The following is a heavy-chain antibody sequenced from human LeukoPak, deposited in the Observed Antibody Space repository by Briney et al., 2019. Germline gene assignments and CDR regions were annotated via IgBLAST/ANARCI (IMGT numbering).Heavy chain of an antibody. V-gene: IGHV4-39*01. Sequence: SETLSLTCTVSGGSISSSGHSWGWIRQPPGKGLEWTGTIYYTGRTYYNPSLKSRVTISVDTSKNQFSLRLSSVTAADTAVYYSAQSLGSSDWMGNWFDRWGQGMLVTVSS. D-gene: IGHD6-13*01. J-gene: IGHJ5*02. CDR3: AQSLGSSDWMGNWFDR. CDR2: IYYTGRT. CDR1: GGSISSSGHS.